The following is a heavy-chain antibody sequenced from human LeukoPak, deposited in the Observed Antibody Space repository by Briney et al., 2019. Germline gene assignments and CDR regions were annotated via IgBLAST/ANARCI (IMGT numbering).Heavy chain of an antibody. J-gene: IGHJ5*02. Sequence: GGSLRLSCAASGFTFSSYAMSWVRQAPGKGLEWVSAISGSGGSTYYADSVKGRFTISRDNSKNTLYLHMNSLRAEDTAVYYCAKEGDIVVVVAATAPNWFDPWGQGTLVTVSS. D-gene: IGHD2-15*01. CDR3: AKEGDIVVVVAATAPNWFDP. CDR1: GFTFSSYA. CDR2: ISGSGGST. V-gene: IGHV3-23*01.